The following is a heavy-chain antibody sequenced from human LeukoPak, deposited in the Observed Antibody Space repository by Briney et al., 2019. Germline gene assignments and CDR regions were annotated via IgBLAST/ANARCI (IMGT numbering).Heavy chain of an antibody. J-gene: IGHJ4*02. CDR3: AREGPGRDY. V-gene: IGHV4-30-4*01. CDR1: GGSFSDYY. Sequence: SETLSLTCAVYGGSFSDYYWSWIRQPPGKGLEWIGYIYYSGSTYYNPSLKSRVTISVDTSKNQFSLKLSSVTAADTAVYYCAREGPGRDYWGQGTLVTVSS. D-gene: IGHD1-14*01. CDR2: IYYSGST.